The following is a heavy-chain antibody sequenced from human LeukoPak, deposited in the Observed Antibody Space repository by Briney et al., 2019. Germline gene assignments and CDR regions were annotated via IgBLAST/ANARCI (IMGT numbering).Heavy chain of an antibody. J-gene: IGHJ3*02. V-gene: IGHV1-8*01. CDR2: MNPNSGNT. D-gene: IGHD3-3*01. Sequence: GASVKVSCKASGYTFTSYDINWVRQATGQGLEWMGWMNPNSGNTGYAQKFQGRVTMTRNTSISTAYMELSSLRSEDTAAYYCARVPIFGVVRAFDIWGQGTMVTVSS. CDR1: GYTFTSYD. CDR3: ARVPIFGVVRAFDI.